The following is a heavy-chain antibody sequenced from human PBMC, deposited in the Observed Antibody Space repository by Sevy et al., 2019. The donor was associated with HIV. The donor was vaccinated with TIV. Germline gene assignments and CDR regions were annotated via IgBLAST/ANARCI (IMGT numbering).Heavy chain of an antibody. Sequence: SETLSLTCTVSGGSISSGGYYWSWIRQHPGKGLEWIGYICYSGSTYYNPSLKSRVTISVDTSKNQFSLKLSTVTAADTAVYYCASDKGSITMVRGVPLYGMDVWGQGTTVTVSS. CDR2: ICYSGST. J-gene: IGHJ6*02. CDR1: GGSISSGGYY. CDR3: ASDKGSITMVRGVPLYGMDV. D-gene: IGHD3-10*01. V-gene: IGHV4-31*03.